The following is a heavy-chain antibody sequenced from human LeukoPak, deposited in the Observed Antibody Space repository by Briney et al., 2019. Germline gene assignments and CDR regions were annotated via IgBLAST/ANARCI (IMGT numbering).Heavy chain of an antibody. V-gene: IGHV4-4*09. CDR3: ARHGVSGSSSGGFDY. CDR2: IYTSGST. D-gene: IGHD1-26*01. CDR1: GGSISSYY. Sequence: SETLSLTCTVSGGSISSYYWSWIRQPPGKGLEWIGYIYTSGSTNYNPSLKSRVTISVDTSKNQFSLKLSSVTAADTAVYYCARHGVSGSSSGGFDYWGQGILVTVSS. J-gene: IGHJ4*02.